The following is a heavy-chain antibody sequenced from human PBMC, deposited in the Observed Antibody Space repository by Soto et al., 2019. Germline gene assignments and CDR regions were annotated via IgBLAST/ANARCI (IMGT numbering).Heavy chain of an antibody. CDR3: ARGGDMDPTNCDY. V-gene: IGHV1-69*02. CDR2: IIPILGIA. D-gene: IGHD2-21*01. J-gene: IGHJ4*02. CDR1: GGTFSSYT. Sequence: QVQLVQSGAEVKKPGSSVKVSCKASGGTFSSYTISWVRQAPGQGLEWMGRIIPILGIANYAQKFQGRVTITADKSTSTAYMELSSLRSEDTAVYYCARGGDMDPTNCDYWGQGTLVTVSS.